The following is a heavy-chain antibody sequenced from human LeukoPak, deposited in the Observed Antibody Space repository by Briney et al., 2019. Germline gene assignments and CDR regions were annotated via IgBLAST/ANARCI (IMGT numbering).Heavy chain of an antibody. J-gene: IGHJ4*02. V-gene: IGHV4-4*02. CDR2: IYHSGST. CDR3: ARARYGKIDY. D-gene: IGHD4-17*01. Sequence: PSETLSLTCAVSGGPISSTNWWSWVRQPPGKGLEWIGEIYHSGSTNYNPSLKSRVTISVDTSKNQFSLKLSSVTAADTAVYYCARARYGKIDYWGQGTLVTVSS. CDR1: GGPISSTNW.